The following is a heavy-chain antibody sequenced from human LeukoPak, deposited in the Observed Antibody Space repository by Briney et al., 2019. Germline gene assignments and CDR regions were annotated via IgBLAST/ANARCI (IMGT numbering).Heavy chain of an antibody. CDR1: GFTFDDYA. V-gene: IGHV3-9*01. J-gene: IGHJ4*02. Sequence: GGSLRLSCAASGFTFDDYAMHWVRQAPGKGLEWVSGISWNSGSIGYADSVKGRFTISRDNAKNSLYLQMNSLRAEDTALYYCAKDINPLIVGADDYWGQGTLVTVSS. CDR2: ISWNSGSI. D-gene: IGHD1-26*01. CDR3: AKDINPLIVGADDY.